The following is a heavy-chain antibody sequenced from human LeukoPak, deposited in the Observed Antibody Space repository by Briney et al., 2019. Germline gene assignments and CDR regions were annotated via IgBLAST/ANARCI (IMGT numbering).Heavy chain of an antibody. CDR1: GFTFSSYG. D-gene: IGHD3-16*01. CDR3: AREGEGGATDY. J-gene: IGHJ4*02. CDR2: ISYDGSNK. V-gene: IGHV3-30*03. Sequence: GGSLRLSCAASGFTFSSYGMHWVRQAPGKGLEWVAVISYDGSNKYYADSVKGRFTISRDNSRNTLSLQMGSLRAEDMAVYYCAREGEGGATDYWGQGTLVTVSS.